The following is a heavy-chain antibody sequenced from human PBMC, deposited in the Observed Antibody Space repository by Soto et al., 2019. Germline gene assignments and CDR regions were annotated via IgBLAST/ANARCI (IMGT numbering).Heavy chain of an antibody. Sequence: SETLSLTCTVSGGSISSYYWSWIRQPAGKGLEWIGRIYTSGSTNYNPSLKSRVTMSVDTSKNQFSLKLSSVTAADTAVYYCARVAIMGATCPVYYFDYWGQGTLVTVSS. D-gene: IGHD1-26*01. V-gene: IGHV4-4*07. CDR1: GGSISSYY. CDR2: IYTSGST. CDR3: ARVAIMGATCPVYYFDY. J-gene: IGHJ4*02.